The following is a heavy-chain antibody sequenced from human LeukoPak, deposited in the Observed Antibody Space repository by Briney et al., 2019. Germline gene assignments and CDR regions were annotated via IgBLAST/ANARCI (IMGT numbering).Heavy chain of an antibody. CDR3: ASQSIVVVPAAAYYYYYMDV. Sequence: ASVKVSCKASGYTFTGYYMHWVRQAPGQGLEWMGWINPNSGGTNYAQKFQGRVTMTRDTSISTAYMELSRLRSDDTAVYYCASQSIVVVPAAAYYYYYMDVWGKGTTVTVSS. J-gene: IGHJ6*03. CDR2: INPNSGGT. V-gene: IGHV1-2*02. CDR1: GYTFTGYY. D-gene: IGHD2-2*01.